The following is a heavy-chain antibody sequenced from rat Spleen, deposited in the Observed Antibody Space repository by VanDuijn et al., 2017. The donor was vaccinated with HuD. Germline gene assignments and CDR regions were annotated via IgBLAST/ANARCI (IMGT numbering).Heavy chain of an antibody. CDR2: ISYSGST. Sequence: EIQLQESGPGLVKPSQSLSLICSVTGYTITSGYDWSWIRKFPGNKMEWMGYISYSGSTKYNPSLKSRISITRDTSKNQFFLQLNSVTTEDIATYYCARKAIRGFDYWGQGVMVTVSS. J-gene: IGHJ2*01. V-gene: IGHV3-4*01. CDR1: GYTITSGY. D-gene: IGHD4-3*01. CDR3: ARKAIRGFDY.